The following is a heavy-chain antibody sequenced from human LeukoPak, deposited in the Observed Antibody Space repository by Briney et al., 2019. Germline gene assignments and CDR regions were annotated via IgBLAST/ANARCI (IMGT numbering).Heavy chain of an antibody. Sequence: SETLSLTCTVSGGSISSYYRSWIRQPPGKGLEWIGYIYYSGSTNYNPSLKSRPTISVDTSKNQFSLKLSSVTAADTAVYYCARGIYCSSTSCYYYFDYWGQGTLVTVSS. J-gene: IGHJ4*02. D-gene: IGHD2-2*01. CDR2: IYYSGST. CDR1: GGSISSYY. CDR3: ARGIYCSSTSCYYYFDY. V-gene: IGHV4-59*01.